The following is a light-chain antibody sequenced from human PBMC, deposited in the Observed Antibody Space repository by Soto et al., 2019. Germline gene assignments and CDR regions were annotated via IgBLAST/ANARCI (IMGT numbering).Light chain of an antibody. CDR1: SSNSGAGYD. J-gene: IGLJ2*01. Sequence: QLVLTQPPSVSGAPGQRVTISCTGSSSNSGAGYDVHWYQQLPGTAPKLLIYGNSNRPSGVPDRFSGSKSGTSASLAITGLQAEDEADYYCQSYDSSLSGSGVFGGGTKLTVL. CDR3: QSYDSSLSGSGV. CDR2: GNS. V-gene: IGLV1-40*01.